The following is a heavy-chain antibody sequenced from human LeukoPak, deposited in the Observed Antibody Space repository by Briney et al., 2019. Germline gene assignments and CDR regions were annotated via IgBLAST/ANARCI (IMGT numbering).Heavy chain of an antibody. CDR3: ARDRRVRDYLSSYYGMDV. V-gene: IGHV4-59*01. CDR1: GGSISSYY. CDR2: IYYSGST. J-gene: IGHJ6*02. Sequence: PSETLSLTCTVSGGSISSYYWSWIRQLPGKGLVWIGYIYYSGSTNYNPSLKSRVTISVDTSKNQFSLKLSSVTAADTAVYHCARDRRVRDYLSSYYGMDVWGQGTTVTVSS. D-gene: IGHD4-17*01.